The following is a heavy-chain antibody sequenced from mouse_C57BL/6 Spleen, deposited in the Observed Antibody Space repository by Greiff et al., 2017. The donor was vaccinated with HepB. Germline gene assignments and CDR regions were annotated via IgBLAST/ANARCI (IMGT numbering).Heavy chain of an antibody. CDR2: INPSSGYT. CDR1: GYTFTSYW. CDR3: ARADYEYDATQAWFAY. V-gene: IGHV1-7*01. Sequence: VQLQQSGAELAKPGASVKLSCKASGYTFTSYWMHWVKQRPGQGLEWIGYINPSSGYTKYNQKFKDKATLTADKSSSTAYMQLSSLTYEDSAVYYCARADYEYDATQAWFAYWGQGTLVTVSA. J-gene: IGHJ3*01. D-gene: IGHD2-4*01.